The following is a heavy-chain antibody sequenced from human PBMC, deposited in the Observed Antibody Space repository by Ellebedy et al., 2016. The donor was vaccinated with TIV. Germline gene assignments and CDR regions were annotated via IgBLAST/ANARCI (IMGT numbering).Heavy chain of an antibody. CDR1: GGSISSRGHY. CDR3: ARHSYSYTYYPFDF. J-gene: IGHJ4*02. D-gene: IGHD3-16*02. V-gene: IGHV4-39*01. Sequence: SETLSLTXTVSGGSISSRGHYWTWIRQHPGKGLEWIGYIHYTGNTYYNPSLKSRVAISLDTSKNQFSLKVNSVTAADTAVYSCARHSYSYTYYPFDFWGQGTLVTVSS. CDR2: IHYTGNT.